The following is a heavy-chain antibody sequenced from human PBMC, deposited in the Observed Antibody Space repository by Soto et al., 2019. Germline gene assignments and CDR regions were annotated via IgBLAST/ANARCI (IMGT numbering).Heavy chain of an antibody. CDR3: GKDRYSGYYDY. V-gene: IGHV3-23*01. Sequence: GGSLRLSCVASGFTFSRCAMIWVRQAPGKGLEWISSISETGVSTYYAASVKGPFNISRENSMNTLYLQVNSLRAEDAAVYYCGKDRYSGYYDYLGQGTQVIVSS. J-gene: IGHJ4*02. CDR1: GFTFSRCA. CDR2: ISETGVST. D-gene: IGHD1-26*01.